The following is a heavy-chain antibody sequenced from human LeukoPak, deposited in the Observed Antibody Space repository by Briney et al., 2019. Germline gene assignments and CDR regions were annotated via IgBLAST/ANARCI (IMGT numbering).Heavy chain of an antibody. CDR3: ARDGTSTDDY. CDR1: GYTFSNFV. D-gene: IGHD2-2*01. V-gene: IGHV1-18*01. Sequence: ASVKVSRQTSGYTFSNFVINWVRQAPAQGLEWMGWISGNNDNPNYGQKFQGRFTVTTDSSTSTAYMELRNLRFDDTAVYYCARDGTSTDDYWGQGALVTVSS. CDR2: ISGNNDNP. J-gene: IGHJ4*02.